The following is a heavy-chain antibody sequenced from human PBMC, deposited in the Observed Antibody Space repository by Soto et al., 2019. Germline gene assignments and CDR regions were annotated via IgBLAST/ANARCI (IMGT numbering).Heavy chain of an antibody. CDR1: GGSFSGYY. V-gene: IGHV4-34*01. D-gene: IGHD6-13*01. CDR2: INHSGST. J-gene: IGHJ5*02. Sequence: PSETLSLTCAVYGGSFSGYYWTWIRQPPGTGLEWIGEINHSGSTNYNPSLKSRVTISVDTSKNQFSLKLTSETAADTAVYYCARPKTIGAAAGKGWFDPWGQGTLVTVSS. CDR3: ARPKTIGAAAGKGWFDP.